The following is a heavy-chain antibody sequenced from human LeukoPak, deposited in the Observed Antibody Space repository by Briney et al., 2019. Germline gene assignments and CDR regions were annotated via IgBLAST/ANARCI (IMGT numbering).Heavy chain of an antibody. CDR2: INHSGST. CDR3: ASWGSNYGLNY. J-gene: IGHJ4*02. CDR1: GYSISSGYY. Sequence: SETLSLTCTVSGYSISSGYYWGWIRQPPGKGLEWIGSINHSGSTNYNPSLKSRVTISVDTSKNQFSLKLSSVTAADTAVYYCASWGSNYGLNYWGQGTLVTVSS. V-gene: IGHV4-38-2*02. D-gene: IGHD3-10*01.